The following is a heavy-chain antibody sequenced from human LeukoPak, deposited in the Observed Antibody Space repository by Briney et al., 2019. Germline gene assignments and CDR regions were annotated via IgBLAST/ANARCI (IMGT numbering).Heavy chain of an antibody. J-gene: IGHJ6*02. CDR1: GGSISSYY. Sequence: SETLSLTCTVSGGSISSYYWSWIRQPPGKGLEWIGYIYYSGSTNYNPSLKSRVPISVDTSKSQFSLKLSSVTAADTAVYYCARVGVRYGMDVWGQGTTVTVSS. D-gene: IGHD1-1*01. CDR3: ARVGVRYGMDV. CDR2: IYYSGST. V-gene: IGHV4-59*01.